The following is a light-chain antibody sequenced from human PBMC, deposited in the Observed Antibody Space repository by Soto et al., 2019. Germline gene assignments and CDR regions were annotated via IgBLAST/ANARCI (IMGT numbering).Light chain of an antibody. V-gene: IGLV2-11*01. Sequence: QSVLTQPPSVSGSPGQSVTISCTGTSSDVGAYNYVSWHQQHPGKAPKLVIYDVTQRPAGVPDRFSATKSGITASLTISGHQAEDEADYYCCSYAAGDSFKFGGGSKLTVL. CDR3: CSYAAGDSFK. CDR2: DVT. CDR1: SSDVGAYNY. J-gene: IGLJ2*01.